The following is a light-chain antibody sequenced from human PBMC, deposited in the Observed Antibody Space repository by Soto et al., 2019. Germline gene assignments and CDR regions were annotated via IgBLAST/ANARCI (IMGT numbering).Light chain of an antibody. V-gene: IGLV2-14*01. CDR2: EVT. CDR1: SSDVGAYNY. J-gene: IGLJ1*01. CDR3: TSYTRSSTYV. Sequence: QSALTQPASVSASPGQSITISCTGTSSDVGAYNYVSWYQQHPGKAPKLMIYEVTNRPSGVSNRFSGSKSGNTASLTISGLQAEDGADYYCTSYTRSSTYVFGTGTKLTVL.